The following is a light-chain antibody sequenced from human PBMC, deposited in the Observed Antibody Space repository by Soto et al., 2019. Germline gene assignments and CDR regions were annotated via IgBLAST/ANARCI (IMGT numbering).Light chain of an antibody. Sequence: EIVLTQSPGTLSLSPGERGILSCRASQSVSNNYLAWYQQKPGQAPRLLIYGAYTRVTGIPDRFSGSGSGTDFTLTISRLEPEDFAMYDCQQSGISPLTFGPGTKVDIK. CDR3: QQSGISPLT. CDR1: QSVSNNY. V-gene: IGKV3-20*01. CDR2: GAY. J-gene: IGKJ3*01.